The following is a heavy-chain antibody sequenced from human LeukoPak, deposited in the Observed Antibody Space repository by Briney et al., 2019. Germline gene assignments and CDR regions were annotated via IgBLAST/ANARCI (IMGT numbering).Heavy chain of an antibody. CDR3: ARESFFGYSGYDWIDY. CDR1: GGSISRGSYY. J-gene: IGHJ4*02. D-gene: IGHD5-12*01. CDR2: IYTSGRT. V-gene: IGHV4-61*02. Sequence: SQTLSLTCTVSGGSISRGSYYWRWIRQPAGKGLEWIGRIYTSGRTYYNPSLKSRDTLSVDTSQNQSSLKLSSVTAADTAVYYCARESFFGYSGYDWIDYWGQGTLVTVSS.